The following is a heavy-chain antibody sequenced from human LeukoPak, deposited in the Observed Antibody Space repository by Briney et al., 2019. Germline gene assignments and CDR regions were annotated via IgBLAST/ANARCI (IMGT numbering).Heavy chain of an antibody. D-gene: IGHD3-16*01. V-gene: IGHV4-39*07. CDR1: GGSLSNNNYY. CDR3: AKIKGGGGAFDI. CDR2: IYYSGSP. Sequence: SETLSLTCTVSGGSLSNNNYYWAWIRQPPGKGLECIGSIYYSGSPYYNPSLKSRVTISVDTSKNQFSLKLSSVTAADTAVYYCAKIKGGGGAFDIWGRGTMVTVSS. J-gene: IGHJ3*02.